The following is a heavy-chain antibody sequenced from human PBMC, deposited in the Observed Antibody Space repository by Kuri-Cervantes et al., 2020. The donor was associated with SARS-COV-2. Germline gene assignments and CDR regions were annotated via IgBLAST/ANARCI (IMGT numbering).Heavy chain of an antibody. CDR1: GGSFSGYY. V-gene: IGHV4-34*01. D-gene: IGHD3-10*01. Sequence: SETLSLTCAVYGGSFSGYYWSWIRQPPGKGLEWIGEINHSGSTNYNPSLKSRVTISVDTSKNQFSLKLSSVTAADTAAYYCARLGSSYFDYWGQGTLVTVSS. CDR3: ARLGSSYFDY. J-gene: IGHJ4*02. CDR2: INHSGST.